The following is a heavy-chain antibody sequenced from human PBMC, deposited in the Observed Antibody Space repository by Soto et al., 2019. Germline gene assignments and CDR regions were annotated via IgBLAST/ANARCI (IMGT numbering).Heavy chain of an antibody. CDR3: ASDAPIVGATVYYYGVDV. J-gene: IGHJ6*02. CDR2: IIPIFGTA. V-gene: IGHV1-69*12. Sequence: QVQLVQSGAEVKKPGSSVKVSCKASGGTFSSYAISWVRQAPGQGLEWMGGIIPIFGTANYAQKFQGRVTITADVYKSTGFMELSSRRSEDTAVYYCASDAPIVGATVYYYGVDVGGQGAPVTVSS. D-gene: IGHD1-26*01. CDR1: GGTFSSYA.